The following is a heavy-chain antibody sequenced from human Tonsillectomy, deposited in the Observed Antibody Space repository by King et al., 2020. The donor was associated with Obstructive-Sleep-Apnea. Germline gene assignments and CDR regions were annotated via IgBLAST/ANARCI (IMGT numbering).Heavy chain of an antibody. Sequence: VQLVESGGDLVKPGGSLRLSCAASGFTFSNHDMIWVRQAPGKGLERVSGISRSGGSTYYAESVKGRFTISRDFSKNTVYLEMNSLRVEDTAVYYCAKAKVLGGDLDYWGPGTLVTVSS. V-gene: IGHV3-23*04. CDR3: AKAKVLGGDLDY. CDR1: GFTFSNHD. CDR2: ISRSGGST. J-gene: IGHJ4*02. D-gene: IGHD3-10*01.